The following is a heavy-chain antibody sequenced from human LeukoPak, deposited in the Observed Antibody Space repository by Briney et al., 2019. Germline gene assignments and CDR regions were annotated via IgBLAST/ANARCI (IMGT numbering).Heavy chain of an antibody. CDR2: ISGSGGST. Sequence: GGSLRLSCAASGFPFSSYAMSWVRQAPGKGLEWVSAISGSGGSTYYSDSVKGRFTISRDNSKNTLYLQMNSLRAEDTAVYYCAKGPTAMVNFDYWGQGTLVTVSS. CDR3: AKGPTAMVNFDY. CDR1: GFPFSSYA. J-gene: IGHJ4*02. V-gene: IGHV3-23*01. D-gene: IGHD5-18*01.